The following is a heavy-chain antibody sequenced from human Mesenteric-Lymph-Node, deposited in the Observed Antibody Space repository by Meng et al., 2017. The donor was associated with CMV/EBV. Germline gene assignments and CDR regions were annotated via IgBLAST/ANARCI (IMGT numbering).Heavy chain of an antibody. D-gene: IGHD5-24*01. CDR3: ARYNVNPEGFDP. Sequence: QVQLVQSRAEVAKPGASVKGSCKASGCSFTDFKIHWVRQAPGQGLEWMGRINPNSGVSNSAQNFQGRVTMTRDTSISAAYVELGRLTSDDTAVYYCARYNVNPEGFDPWGQGTLVTVSS. CDR2: INPNSGVS. J-gene: IGHJ5*02. CDR1: GCSFTDFK. V-gene: IGHV1-2*06.